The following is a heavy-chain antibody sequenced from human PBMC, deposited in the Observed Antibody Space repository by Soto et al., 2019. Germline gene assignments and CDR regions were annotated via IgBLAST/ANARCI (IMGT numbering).Heavy chain of an antibody. J-gene: IGHJ4*02. D-gene: IGHD6-13*01. CDR3: ARVRSTYVPAAGDFDF. CDR1: GFSFNVYG. CDR2: ISGSGLST. V-gene: IGHV3-23*01. Sequence: XGSLRLSCAASGFSFNVYGLSWVRQAPGKGLEWVAYISGSGLSTYYTDSVKGRFTISRDKSKSTLSLQMNSLRAEDSATYFCARVRSTYVPAAGDFDFWGQGTRVTVSS.